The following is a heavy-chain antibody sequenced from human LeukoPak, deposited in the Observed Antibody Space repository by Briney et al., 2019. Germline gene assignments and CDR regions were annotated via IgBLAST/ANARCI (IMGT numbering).Heavy chain of an antibody. V-gene: IGHV3-30*18. D-gene: IGHD3-22*01. CDR1: GFTFSSYG. J-gene: IGHJ4*02. Sequence: GGSLRLSCAASGFTFSSYGMHWVRQAPGKGLEWVAVISYDGSNKYYADSVKGRFTISRDNSKNTLYLQMNSLRAEDTAVYYCAKDHYYDSSGYPGNYFDYWGQGTLVTVSS. CDR3: AKDHYYDSSGYPGNYFDY. CDR2: ISYDGSNK.